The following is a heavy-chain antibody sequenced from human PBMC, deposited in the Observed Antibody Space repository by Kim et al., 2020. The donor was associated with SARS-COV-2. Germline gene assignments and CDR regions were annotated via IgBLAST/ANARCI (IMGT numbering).Heavy chain of an antibody. CDR1: GGSFSGYY. V-gene: IGHV4-34*01. CDR3: ARLGAKDIVVVPAAIPKPSTRKNSYYYYMDV. D-gene: IGHD2-2*02. CDR2: INHSGST. J-gene: IGHJ6*03. Sequence: SETLSLTCAVYGGSFSGYYWSWIRQPPGKGLEWIGEINHSGSTNYNPSLKSRVTISVDTSKNQFSLKLSSVTAADTAVYYCARLGAKDIVVVPAAIPKPSTRKNSYYYYMDVWGKGTTVTVSS.